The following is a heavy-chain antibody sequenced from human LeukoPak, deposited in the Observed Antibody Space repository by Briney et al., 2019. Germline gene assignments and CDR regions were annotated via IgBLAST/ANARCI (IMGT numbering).Heavy chain of an antibody. D-gene: IGHD3-10*01. CDR3: ARDKYYYATGGAFDI. CDR2: IYSGGST. CDR1: GFTVSSNY. Sequence: VGSLRLSCAASGFTVSSNYMSWVRQAPGKGLEWVSVIYSGGSTYYADSVKGRFTISRDNSKNTLYLQMNSLRAEDTAVYYCARDKYYYATGGAFDIWGQGTMVTVSS. J-gene: IGHJ3*02. V-gene: IGHV3-53*01.